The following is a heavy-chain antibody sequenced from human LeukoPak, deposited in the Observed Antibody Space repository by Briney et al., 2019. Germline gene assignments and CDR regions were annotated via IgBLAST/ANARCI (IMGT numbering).Heavy chain of an antibody. CDR2: IYSGGST. Sequence: GGSLRLSCAASGFTVSSNYMSWVRQAPGKGLEWVSVIYSGGSTYYADSVKGRFTISRDNSKNTLYLQMNSLRAEDTAVYYCARDRNYYDSSGSITLDYWGQGTLVTVSS. V-gene: IGHV3-66*02. J-gene: IGHJ4*02. CDR1: GFTVSSNY. CDR3: ARDRNYYDSSGSITLDY. D-gene: IGHD3-22*01.